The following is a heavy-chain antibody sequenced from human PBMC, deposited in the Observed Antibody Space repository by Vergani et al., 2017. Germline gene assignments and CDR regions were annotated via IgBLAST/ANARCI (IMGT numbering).Heavy chain of an antibody. CDR1: GFTFSSYA. J-gene: IGHJ6*02. CDR3: AKAGRIVVVPAASYYYGMDV. V-gene: IGHV3-23*01. CDR2: ISGSGGST. D-gene: IGHD2-2*01. Sequence: EVQLLESGGGLVQPGGSLRLSCAASGFTFSSYAMSWVRQAPGKGREWVSAISGSGGSTYYADSVKGRFTISRDNSKNTLYLQMNSLRAEDTAVYYCAKAGRIVVVPAASYYYGMDVWGQGTTVTVSS.